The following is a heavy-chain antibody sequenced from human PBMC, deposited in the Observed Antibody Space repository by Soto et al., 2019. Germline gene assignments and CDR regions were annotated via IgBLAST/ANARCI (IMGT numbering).Heavy chain of an antibody. CDR3: ARLHSSSWYVWRRLSGWFDP. D-gene: IGHD6-13*01. V-gene: IGHV1-18*01. CDR2: ISLYSDGT. J-gene: IGHJ5*02. CDR1: GYTFSNYG. Sequence: ASVKVSCKTSGYTFSNYGITWVRQAPGQPLEWLGWISLYSDGTNYAQKFQGRVSMTTDTSTTTAYLQWSSLKASDTAMYYCARLHSSSWYVWRRLSGWFDPWGQGTLVTVSS.